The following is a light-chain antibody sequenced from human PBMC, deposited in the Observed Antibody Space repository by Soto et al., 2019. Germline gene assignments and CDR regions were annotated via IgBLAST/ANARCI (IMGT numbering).Light chain of an antibody. Sequence: DIQMTQSPSSLSASVGDRVTITCRASHTIIRYLSWYQQKPGRAPKLLIYAASNLNSGVPSRFSGSGSGTXXSLTISNLQTEDFATYYCLQSYSSPLTFGGGTRVEIK. CDR3: LQSYSSPLT. CDR1: HTIIRY. V-gene: IGKV1-39*01. CDR2: AAS. J-gene: IGKJ4*01.